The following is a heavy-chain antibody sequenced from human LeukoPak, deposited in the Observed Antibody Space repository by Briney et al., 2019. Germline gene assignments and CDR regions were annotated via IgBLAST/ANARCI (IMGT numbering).Heavy chain of an antibody. D-gene: IGHD6-13*01. CDR1: GGSISSYY. CDR2: IYTSGST. V-gene: IGHV4-4*07. CDR3: ARVTGYMTEDYFDY. Sequence: SETLSLTCTVSGGSISSYYWSWLRQPAGKGLEWIGRIYTSGSTNYNPSLKSRVTMSVDTSKNQFSLKLSSVTAADTAVYYCARVTGYMTEDYFDYWGQGTLITVSS. J-gene: IGHJ4*02.